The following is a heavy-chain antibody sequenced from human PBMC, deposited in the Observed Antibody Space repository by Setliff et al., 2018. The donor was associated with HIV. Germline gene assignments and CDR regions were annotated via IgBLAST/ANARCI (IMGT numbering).Heavy chain of an antibody. D-gene: IGHD1-26*01. CDR3: ARGVDGNYRKFFDS. J-gene: IGHJ5*01. CDR1: GYTFSGYY. V-gene: IGHV1-46*01. Sequence: ASVKVSCKASGYTFSGYYMHWVRQAPGQGLEWMGIINPSGGSTSYAQKFQGRVTITADESTGTAYIELSSLRSEDTAVYYCARGVDGNYRKFFDSWGQGTLVTVSS. CDR2: INPSGGST.